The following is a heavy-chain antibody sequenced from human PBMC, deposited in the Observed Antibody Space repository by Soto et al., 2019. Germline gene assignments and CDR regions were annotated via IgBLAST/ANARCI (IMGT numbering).Heavy chain of an antibody. CDR1: GLTFKSAR. CDR3: TTDDVDYYGMDV. Sequence: GGSLRLSCVVSGLTFKSARMSWVRQAPGKGLEWVGRIKNKIDGETKEYAAPVKGRFTISRDDSRNTLYLEMNSLKSEDTGVYYCTTDDVDYYGMDVWGQGTTVTVSS. V-gene: IGHV3-15*01. CDR2: IKNKIDGETK. J-gene: IGHJ6*02.